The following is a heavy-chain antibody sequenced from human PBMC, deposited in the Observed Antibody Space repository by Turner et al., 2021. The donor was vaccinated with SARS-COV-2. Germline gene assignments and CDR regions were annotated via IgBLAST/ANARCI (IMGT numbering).Heavy chain of an antibody. J-gene: IGHJ4*02. D-gene: IGHD6-19*01. CDR1: GFTFSSYW. CDR2: IKQDGSEK. Sequence: EVQLVESGGGLVQPGRSLRPSCAASGFTFSSYWMSWVRQAPGKGLEWVANIKQDGSEKYYVDSVKGRFTISRDNAKNSLYLQMNSLRAEDTAVYYCARDQGAVTGAYDYWGQGTLVTVSS. CDR3: ARDQGAVTGAYDY. V-gene: IGHV3-7*01.